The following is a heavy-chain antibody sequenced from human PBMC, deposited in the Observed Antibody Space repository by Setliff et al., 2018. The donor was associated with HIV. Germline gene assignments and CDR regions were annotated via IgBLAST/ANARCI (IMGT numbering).Heavy chain of an antibody. CDR3: ARQGGYNSPLMV. J-gene: IGHJ4*02. Sequence: SETLSLTCYVTDDPISSYYWSWVRQPAGKGLEWIGRLYVSGDTNYNPSLKSRVTMSLDTSKKHFSLKLKSVTAADTAVYYCARQGGYNSPLMVWGQGKQVTVSS. V-gene: IGHV4-4*07. D-gene: IGHD3-10*01. CDR1: DDPISSYY. CDR2: LYVSGDT.